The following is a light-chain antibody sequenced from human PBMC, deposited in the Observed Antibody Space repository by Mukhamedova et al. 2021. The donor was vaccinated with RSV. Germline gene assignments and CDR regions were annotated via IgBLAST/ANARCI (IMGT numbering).Light chain of an antibody. CDR3: QSYGFYNLV. CDR1: SGINAEYM. CDR2: DDK. V-gene: IGLV6-57*02. Sequence: SSGINAEYMGQWYQQRPGSAPTVVIFDDKQRPSGVPDRFSGSIDTSSNSASLTIVGLKPEDEADYYCQSYGFYNLVFGGGTKLTVL. J-gene: IGLJ3*02.